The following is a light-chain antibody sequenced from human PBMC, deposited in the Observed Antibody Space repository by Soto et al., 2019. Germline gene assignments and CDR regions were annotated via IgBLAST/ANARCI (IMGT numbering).Light chain of an antibody. CDR1: QSISSW. J-gene: IGKJ2*01. CDR2: DVS. CDR3: QQYNNN. Sequence: DIQMTQSPSSLSASVGDRVSITCRASQSISSWLAWYQQKPGKAPKLLIYDVSTLGSGVPSRFSGSGSGTEFTLTISSLQPDDFATYYCQQYNNNFGQGTKVDIK. V-gene: IGKV1-5*01.